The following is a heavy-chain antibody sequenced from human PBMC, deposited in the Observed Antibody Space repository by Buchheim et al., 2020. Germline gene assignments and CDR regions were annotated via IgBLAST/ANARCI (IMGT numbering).Heavy chain of an antibody. CDR1: GFTFSSYE. CDR3: ARTEPEIYGMDF. CDR2: ISSSGSTI. Sequence: EVQLVESGGGLVQPGGSLRLSCAASGFTFSSYEMNWVRQAPGKGLEWGSYISSSGSTIYYADSVKGRFTISRDNAKNSLYMQMNSLRSEDTAVYYCARTEPEIYGMDFWGQGTT. D-gene: IGHD1-14*01. J-gene: IGHJ6*02. V-gene: IGHV3-48*03.